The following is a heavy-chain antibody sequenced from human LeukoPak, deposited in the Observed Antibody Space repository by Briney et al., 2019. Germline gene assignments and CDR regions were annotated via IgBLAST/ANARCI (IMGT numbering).Heavy chain of an antibody. CDR1: GFTFSSYA. CDR3: AKALYYYDSSGYGDAFDI. D-gene: IGHD3-22*01. Sequence: PGGSLRLSCAASGFTFSSYAMSWVRQAPGKGLEWVSAISGSGGSTYYADSVKGRFTISRDNSKNTLYLQMNSLRAEETAVYYCAKALYYYDSSGYGDAFDIWGQGTMVTVSS. V-gene: IGHV3-23*01. CDR2: ISGSGGST. J-gene: IGHJ3*02.